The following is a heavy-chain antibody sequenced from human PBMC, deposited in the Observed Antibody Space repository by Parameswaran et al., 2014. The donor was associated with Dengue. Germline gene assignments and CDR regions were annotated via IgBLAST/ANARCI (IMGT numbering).Heavy chain of an antibody. V-gene: IGHV4-39*01. CDR3: ASPRRDGYNHPYYYYGMDV. J-gene: IGHJ6*02. D-gene: IGHD5-24*01. Sequence: WIRQPPGKGLEWIGSIYYSGSTYYNPSLKSRVTISVDTSKNQFSLKLSSVTAAGTAVYYCASPRRDGYNHPYYYYGMDVWGQGTTVTVSS. CDR2: IYYSGST.